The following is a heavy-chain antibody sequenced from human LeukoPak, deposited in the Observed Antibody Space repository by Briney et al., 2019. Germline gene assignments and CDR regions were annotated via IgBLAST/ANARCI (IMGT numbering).Heavy chain of an antibody. CDR2: ISYDGSNK. Sequence: PGGSLRLSCAASGFTFSSYAMHWVRQAPGKGLEWVAVISYDGSNKYYADSVKGRFTISRDSSKNTLYLQMSSLRTEDTAVYYCVKTRSSGWEAFGYWGQGTLVTVSS. V-gene: IGHV3-30-3*02. CDR1: GFTFSSYA. CDR3: VKTRSSGWEAFGY. D-gene: IGHD6-19*01. J-gene: IGHJ4*02.